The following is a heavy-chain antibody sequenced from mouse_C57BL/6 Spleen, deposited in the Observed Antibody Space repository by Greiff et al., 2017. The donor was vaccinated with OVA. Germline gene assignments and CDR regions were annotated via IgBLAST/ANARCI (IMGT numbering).Heavy chain of an antibody. Sequence: DVHLVESGGDLVKPGGSLKLSCAASGFTFSSYGMSWVRQTPDKRLEWVATISSGGSYTYYPDSVKGRFTISRDNAKNTLYLQMSSLKSEDTAMYYCARHADYGYDGEPAWFAYWGQGTLVTVSA. V-gene: IGHV5-6*01. CDR1: GFTFSSYG. CDR2: ISSGGSYT. D-gene: IGHD2-2*01. CDR3: ARHADYGYDGEPAWFAY. J-gene: IGHJ3*01.